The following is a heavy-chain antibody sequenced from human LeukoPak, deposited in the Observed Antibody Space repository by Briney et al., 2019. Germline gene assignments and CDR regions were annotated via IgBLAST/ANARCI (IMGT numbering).Heavy chain of an antibody. V-gene: IGHV3-21*01. CDR3: AREGGFHYDSSGDAFDI. Sequence: GGSLRLSCAASGFTFSRFTMNWVRQAPGKGLEWVSSISSNGAYIYYADSLRGRLTISRDNAKNSLYLQVNRLGAEDTAVYYCAREGGFHYDSSGDAFDIWGQGTMVTVSS. D-gene: IGHD3-22*01. J-gene: IGHJ3*02. CDR1: GFTFSRFT. CDR2: ISSNGAYI.